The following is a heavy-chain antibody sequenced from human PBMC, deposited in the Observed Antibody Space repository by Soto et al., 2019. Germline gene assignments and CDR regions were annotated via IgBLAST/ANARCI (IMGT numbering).Heavy chain of an antibody. J-gene: IGHJ5*02. CDR2: ISLYSDGT. D-gene: IGHD2-2*01. V-gene: IGHV1-18*01. Sequence: SLKVSCKTSGYTFSNYGITWVRQAPGQPLEWLGWISLYSDGTNYAQKFQGRVSMTTDTSTTTAYMELRSLRSDDTAVYYCARVVPGAEAWFGPWGQGTLVTVSS. CDR1: GYTFSNYG. CDR3: ARVVPGAEAWFGP.